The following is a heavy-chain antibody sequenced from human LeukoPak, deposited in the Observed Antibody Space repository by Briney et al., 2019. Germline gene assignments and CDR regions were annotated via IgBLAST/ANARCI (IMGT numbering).Heavy chain of an antibody. Sequence: SVKVSCKASGGTFSSYAISWVRQAPGQGLEWMGGIIPIFGTANYAQKFQGRVTITADESTSTAYMELSSLRSEDTAVYHCARGADLPYYMDVWGKGTTVTVSS. CDR1: GGTFSSYA. V-gene: IGHV1-69*01. CDR2: IIPIFGTA. CDR3: ARGADLPYYMDV. J-gene: IGHJ6*03.